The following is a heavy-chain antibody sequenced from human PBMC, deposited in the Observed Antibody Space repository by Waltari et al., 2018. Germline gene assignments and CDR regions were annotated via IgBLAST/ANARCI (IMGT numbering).Heavy chain of an antibody. CDR3: ARDVLHSAPSFSDS. D-gene: IGHD2-15*01. CDR1: GPPSTSFG. V-gene: IGHV1-18*01. Sequence: QVQFVQPGAEAEKPGASVKASCQASGPPSTSFGFNWVRQAPGQGLEWMGWISAYSGKTEFAQKFQDRVTLTTDTSTSTAYMELTSLRSDDTALYYCARDVLHSAPSFSDSWGQGTLVTVSS. CDR2: ISAYSGKT. J-gene: IGHJ1*01.